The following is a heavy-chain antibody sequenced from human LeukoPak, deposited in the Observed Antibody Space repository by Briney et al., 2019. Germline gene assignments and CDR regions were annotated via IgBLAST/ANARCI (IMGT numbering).Heavy chain of an antibody. CDR1: GFIFSSYW. D-gene: IGHD6-13*01. V-gene: IGHV3-7*01. CDR3: ARDIEAAGICFDY. Sequence: GGSLRLSCAASGFIFSSYWMSWVRQAPGKGLEWVANINQDGSEIYYVDSVKGRFTISRDNAKNSLYLQMNSLRAEDTAVYYCARDIEAAGICFDYWGQGTLVTVSS. J-gene: IGHJ4*02. CDR2: INQDGSEI.